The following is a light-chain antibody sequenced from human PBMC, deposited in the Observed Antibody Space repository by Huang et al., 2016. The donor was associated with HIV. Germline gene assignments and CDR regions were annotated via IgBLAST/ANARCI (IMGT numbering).Light chain of an antibody. Sequence: DIQMTQSPSAMSASVGDKVTITCRASQAISNYLVWFQQKPGRAPKRLIYAASSLQSGVPSWFSGSGYGTKFTLTISSLQPEDFATYYCLQHHAYPRTFGPGTKVEVK. J-gene: IGKJ1*01. CDR3: LQHHAYPRT. CDR2: AAS. V-gene: IGKV1-17*03. CDR1: QAISNY.